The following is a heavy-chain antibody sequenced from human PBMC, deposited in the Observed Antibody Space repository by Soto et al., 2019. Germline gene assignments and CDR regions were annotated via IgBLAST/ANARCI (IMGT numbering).Heavy chain of an antibody. J-gene: IGHJ6*02. CDR3: ARSGGTMVRGVTDV. Sequence: GGSLRLSCAASGFTFSSYWMHWVRQAPGKGLVWVSRINSDGSSTSYADSVKGRFTISRDNAKNTLYLQMNSLRAEDTAVNYCARSGGTMVRGVTDVWGQGTTVTVSS. CDR2: INSDGSST. CDR1: GFTFSSYW. D-gene: IGHD3-10*01. V-gene: IGHV3-74*01.